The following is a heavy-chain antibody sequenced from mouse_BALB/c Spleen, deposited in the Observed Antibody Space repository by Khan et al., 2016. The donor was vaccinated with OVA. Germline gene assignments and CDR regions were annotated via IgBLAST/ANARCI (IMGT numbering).Heavy chain of an antibody. CDR2: IIPANDYT. J-gene: IGHJ3*01. V-gene: IGHV1-4*01. CDR3: IREGTYDSYGGRFAY. Sequence: QVQLQQSGAELARPGASVKMSCKASGYTFTTYTIHWVKQRPGQGLEWIGYIIPANDYTNYNQKFQGRATLTADTSSSTAYMQLSSLTSEDTAVYYCIREGTYDSYGGRFAYWDQGTPVTVSA. D-gene: IGHD2-12*01. CDR1: GYTFTTYT.